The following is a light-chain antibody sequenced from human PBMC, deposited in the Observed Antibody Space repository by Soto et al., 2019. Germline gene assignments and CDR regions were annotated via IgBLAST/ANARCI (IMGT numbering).Light chain of an antibody. J-gene: IGLJ2*01. Sequence: QPVLTQSPSASASLGASVKLTCILSSGHSSYAIAWHQQQPDKGPRFLMKLNSDGSHFKGDGIPDRFSGSSSGAERYLSISSLQSEDEADYYCQTWDTGIQVFGGGTKLTVL. CDR2: LNSDGSH. CDR3: QTWDTGIQV. CDR1: SGHSSYA. V-gene: IGLV4-69*01.